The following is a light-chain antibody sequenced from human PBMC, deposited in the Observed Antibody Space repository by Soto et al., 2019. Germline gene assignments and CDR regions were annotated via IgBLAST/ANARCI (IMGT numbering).Light chain of an antibody. CDR1: QSISRY. J-gene: IGKJ5*01. Sequence: MTQAPCSLSASVGYSVTITCGASQSISRYLNWYQQKTGQAPRILMYDASTMATGISARFSGSWCGTEFHLTISSLQSEDFAVYYCQQYHNWPITFGQGTRLEIK. CDR2: DAS. V-gene: IGKV3-15*01. CDR3: QQYHNWPIT.